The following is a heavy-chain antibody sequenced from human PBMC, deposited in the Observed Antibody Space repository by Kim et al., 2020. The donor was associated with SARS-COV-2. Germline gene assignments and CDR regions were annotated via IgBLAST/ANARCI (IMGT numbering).Heavy chain of an antibody. CDR1: GGSIRSGEKF. CDR2: ISYSGNS. D-gene: IGHD2-2*01. CDR3: ARGQPLDY. V-gene: IGHV4-31*03. Sequence: SETLSLTCSVSGGSIRSGEKFWTWIRQHPAKGLEWIGYISYSGNSHYSPSLRSRVSISLQTSENQFSLELTSVTAADTAVYYCARGQPLDYWGQGILVTV. J-gene: IGHJ4*02.